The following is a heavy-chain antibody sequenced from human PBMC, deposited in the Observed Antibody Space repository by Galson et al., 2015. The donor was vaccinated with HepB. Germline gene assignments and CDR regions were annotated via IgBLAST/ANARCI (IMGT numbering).Heavy chain of an antibody. V-gene: IGHV2-70*04. J-gene: IGHJ3*01. D-gene: IGHD4-23*01. CDR1: GFSLSVTGMR. CDR3: ARAYGGNDDNAYDF. CDR2: IDWNDEK. Sequence: PALVKPTQTLALTCTFSGFSLSVTGMRVSWIRQAPGKALEWLARIDWNDEKFYTTSLKTRLTISKDTSKNQVVLILTNMDPVDTATYYCARAYGGNDDNAYDFWGQGTMVTVSS.